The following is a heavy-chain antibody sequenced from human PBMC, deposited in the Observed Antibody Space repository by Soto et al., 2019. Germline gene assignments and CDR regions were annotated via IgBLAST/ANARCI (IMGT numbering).Heavy chain of an antibody. J-gene: IGHJ4*02. V-gene: IGHV1-69*01. CDR3: SREDLLTPGAFGH. CDR1: CLTKNNYG. Sequence: QVQLVQSGAEVKKTGSSVKISYAVSCLTKNNYGVSWVRQAPGQGLEWMGGILPIFAPPHYAQTFQDRLTMTADETTSTISMELTGLTSDDTAIYFCSREDLLTPGAFGHWGQGTLVT. D-gene: IGHD4-17*01. CDR2: ILPIFAPP.